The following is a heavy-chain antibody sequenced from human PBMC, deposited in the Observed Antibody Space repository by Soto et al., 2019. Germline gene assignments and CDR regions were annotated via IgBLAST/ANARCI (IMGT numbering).Heavy chain of an antibody. CDR2: ISWDGGST. CDR1: GFTFDDYT. Sequence: GGSLRLSCAASGFTFDDYTMHWVRQAPGKGLEWVSLISWDGGSTYYADPVKGRFTISRDNSKNSLYLQMNSLRTEDTALYYCAKDFGGDYYYYGMDVWGQGTTVTVSS. V-gene: IGHV3-43*01. CDR3: AKDFGGDYYYYGMDV. J-gene: IGHJ6*02. D-gene: IGHD3-16*01.